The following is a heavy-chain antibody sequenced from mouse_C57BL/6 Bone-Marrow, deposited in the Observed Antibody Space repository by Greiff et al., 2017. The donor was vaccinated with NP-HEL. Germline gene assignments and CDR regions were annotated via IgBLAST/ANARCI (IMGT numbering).Heavy chain of an antibody. Sequence: VQLQQSGPVLVKPGPSVKISCKASGFTFTDYYMHWVKQSHGKRLEWIGIVYPYNGGTSYNPKFKGQATLTVDPSSNTAYMDLNCLTSEDSAGYYCARDKYYAMDYGGQGTSVTVSS. J-gene: IGHJ4*01. CDR3: ARDKYYAMDY. CDR2: VYPYNGGT. V-gene: IGHV1-36*01. CDR1: GFTFTDYY.